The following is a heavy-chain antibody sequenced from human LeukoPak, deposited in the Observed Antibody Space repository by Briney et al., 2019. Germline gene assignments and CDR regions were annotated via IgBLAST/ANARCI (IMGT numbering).Heavy chain of an antibody. J-gene: IGHJ6*02. D-gene: IGHD6-19*01. CDR1: GFTFDDYA. V-gene: IGHV3-9*01. Sequence: GRSLRLSCAASGFTFDDYAMHWVRQAPGKGLEWVSGISWNSGSIGYADSVKGRFTISRDNAKNSLYLQMNSLRAEDTALYYCAKGVVAGTHYYYGMDVWGQGTTVTVSS. CDR3: AKGVVAGTHYYYGMDV. CDR2: ISWNSGSI.